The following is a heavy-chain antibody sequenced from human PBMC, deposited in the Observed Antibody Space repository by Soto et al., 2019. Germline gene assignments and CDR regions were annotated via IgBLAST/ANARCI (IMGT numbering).Heavy chain of an antibody. D-gene: IGHD2-2*01. CDR1: GGYISSYY. Sequence: PSETLSLTCTVSGGYISSYYWSWIRQPPGKGLEWIGYIYYSGSTNYNPSLKSRVTISVDTSKNQFSLKLSSVTAADTAVYYCGRGDRYCSSTSCQNFDYWGQGTLVTVSS. CDR2: IYYSGST. J-gene: IGHJ4*02. V-gene: IGHV4-59*08. CDR3: GRGDRYCSSTSCQNFDY.